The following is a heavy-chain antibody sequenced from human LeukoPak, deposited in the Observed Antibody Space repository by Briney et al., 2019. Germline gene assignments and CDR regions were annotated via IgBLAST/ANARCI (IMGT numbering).Heavy chain of an antibody. Sequence: PLETLSLTCSVSGDSIIHYYWSWIRQPAGKGLEWVGRIYSGGSTNYNPSLKSRVTMSVDTSKNQFSLNLNSVTAADTAVYYCARGRASSWYAAMDVWGQGTTVTVSS. D-gene: IGHD6-13*01. CDR1: GDSIIHYY. V-gene: IGHV4-4*07. J-gene: IGHJ6*02. CDR2: IYSGGST. CDR3: ARGRASSWYAAMDV.